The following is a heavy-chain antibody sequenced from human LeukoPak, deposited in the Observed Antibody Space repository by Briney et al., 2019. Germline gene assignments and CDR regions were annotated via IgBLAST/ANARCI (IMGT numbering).Heavy chain of an antibody. D-gene: IGHD1-26*01. V-gene: IGHV3-21*01. J-gene: IGHJ3*02. Sequence: GGSLRLSCSASEFSFSRYAMNWVRQAPGRGLEWVSSISSSSSYIYYADSVKGRFTISRDNANNSLYLQMNSLRAEDTAVFYCARDRGSYRAFEIWGQGTKVTVSS. CDR1: EFSFSRYA. CDR2: ISSSSSYI. CDR3: ARDRGSYRAFEI.